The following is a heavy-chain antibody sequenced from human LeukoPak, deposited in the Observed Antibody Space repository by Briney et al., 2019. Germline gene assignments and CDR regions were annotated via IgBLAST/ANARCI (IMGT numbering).Heavy chain of an antibody. J-gene: IGHJ4*02. CDR1: GGSISSSSYY. CDR3: QGASRYCSSTSCLKIDY. V-gene: IGHV4-39*01. CDR2: IYYSGST. D-gene: IGHD2-2*01. Sequence: SETLSLTCTVPGGSISSSSYYWGWIRQPPRKGLEWIGSIYYSGSTYYNPSLKSRVTISVDTSKNQFSLKLSSVTAADTAVYYCQGASRYCSSTSCLKIDYWGQGTLVTVSS.